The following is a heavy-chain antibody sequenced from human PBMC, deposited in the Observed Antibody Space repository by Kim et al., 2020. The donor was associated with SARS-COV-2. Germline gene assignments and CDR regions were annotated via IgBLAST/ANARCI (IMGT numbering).Heavy chain of an antibody. Sequence: GGSLRLSCAASGFTFSTYAMHWVRQAPGKGLEWVAVVSYDGSRTYYADSVKGRFTISRDNSKNTLYLQMNSLTTEDTAVYYCGRELPNHGYFDLWGGGT. CDR2: VSYDGSRT. J-gene: IGHJ2*01. CDR3: GRELPNHGYFDL. V-gene: IGHV3-30-3*01. CDR1: GFTFSTYA.